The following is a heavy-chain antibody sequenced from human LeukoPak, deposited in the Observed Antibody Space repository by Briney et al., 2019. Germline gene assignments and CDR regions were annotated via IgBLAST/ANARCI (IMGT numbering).Heavy chain of an antibody. V-gene: IGHV4-34*01. CDR1: GGSFSGYY. CDR2: INHSGST. J-gene: IGHJ5*02. CDR3: ARVNKRFDP. Sequence: SETPSLTCAVYGGSFSGYYWSWIRQHPGKGQEWIGEINHSGSTNYNPSLKSRVTISVDTSKTQFSLKLSSVTAADTAVYYCARVNKRFDPWGQGTLVTVSS.